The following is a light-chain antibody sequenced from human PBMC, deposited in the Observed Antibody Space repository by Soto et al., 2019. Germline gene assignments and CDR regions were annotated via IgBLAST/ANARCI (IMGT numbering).Light chain of an antibody. CDR3: QHRSSWPVT. CDR1: QSVQSY. V-gene: IGKV3-11*01. CDR2: DSS. J-gene: IGKJ5*01. Sequence: EVVLTQSPVTLSLSPGERGTLSCRASQSVQSYLAWYQQKPGQAPRLLIYDSSNRATGVPARFSGSGSGTDFTLTISTLDPEDFAVYYCQHRSSWPVTFGQGTRLEMK.